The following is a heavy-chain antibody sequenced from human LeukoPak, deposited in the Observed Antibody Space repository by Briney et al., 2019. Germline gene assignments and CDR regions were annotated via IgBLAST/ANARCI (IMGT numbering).Heavy chain of an antibody. J-gene: IGHJ4*02. CDR3: AKDLYRSYGSGSYFEY. CDR2: IWYDGSKQ. V-gene: IGHV3-33*06. CDR1: GLTFSSYG. D-gene: IGHD3-10*01. Sequence: SGGSLRLSCAASGLTFSSYGMHWVRQAPGKGLEWVALIWYDGSKQYYADSVQGRFTISRDNSKNTLYLQMNSLRAEDTAVYYCAKDLYRSYGSGSYFEYWGQGILVTVSS.